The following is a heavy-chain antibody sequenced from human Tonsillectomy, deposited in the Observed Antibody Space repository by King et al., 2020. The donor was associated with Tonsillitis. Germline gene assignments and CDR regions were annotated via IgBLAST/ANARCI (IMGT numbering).Heavy chain of an antibody. CDR2: VYTSGST. D-gene: IGHD1-26*01. J-gene: IGHJ2*01. CDR1: GGSINSYY. Sequence: QLQESGPGLVKPSETLSLTCTVSGGSINSYYWSWIRQPAGKGLEWIGRVYTSGSTNCNPSLKSRVTMSVDTSKNQFSLKLSSVTAADTAVYYCARGIVGATTIWYFDLWGRGTLVTVSS. V-gene: IGHV4-4*07. CDR3: ARGIVGATTIWYFDL.